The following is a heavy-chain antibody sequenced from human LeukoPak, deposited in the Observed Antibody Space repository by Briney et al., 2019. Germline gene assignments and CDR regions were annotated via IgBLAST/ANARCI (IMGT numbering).Heavy chain of an antibody. CDR1: GFTFTSDA. J-gene: IGHJ6*02. Sequence: PGGSLRLSCVASGFTFTSDAMNWVRQAPGKGLEWVSVIYSGGSTYYADSVKGRFTISRDNSKNTLYLQMNSLRAEDTAVYYCARGLEYYYDSSGYYYPWVYYYGMDVWGQGTTVTVSS. CDR2: IYSGGST. D-gene: IGHD3-22*01. CDR3: ARGLEYYYDSSGYYYPWVYYYGMDV. V-gene: IGHV3-53*01.